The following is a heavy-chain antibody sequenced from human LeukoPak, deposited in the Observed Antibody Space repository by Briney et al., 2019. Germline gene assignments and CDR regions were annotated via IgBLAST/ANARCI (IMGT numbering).Heavy chain of an antibody. CDR3: ARGRRYCSSTSCYWYYFDY. V-gene: IGHV4-34*01. J-gene: IGHJ4*02. Sequence: KPSETLSLTCAVYGGAFSGYYWSWSRQPPGKGPEWIGEINHSGSTNYNPSLKSRVTISVDTSKNQFSLKLSSVTAADTAVYYCARGRRYCSSTSCYWYYFDYWGQGTLVTVSS. CDR1: GGAFSGYY. CDR2: INHSGST. D-gene: IGHD2-2*01.